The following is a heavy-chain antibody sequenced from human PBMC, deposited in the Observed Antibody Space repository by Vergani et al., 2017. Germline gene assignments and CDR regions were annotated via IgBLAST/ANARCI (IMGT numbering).Heavy chain of an antibody. CDR1: GFSVSSSGVG. Sequence: QITLKESGPTLVKPTQTLTLTCTVSGFSVSSSGVGVAWIRQPPGKALECLAIIYWNDDKCYSPYLMGRLTIAKDTSRNQVVLTMTNMDPEDTATYYCAHRDIVDDNYECFDYWGPGTLVTVSS. CDR3: AHRDIVDDNYECFDY. J-gene: IGHJ4*02. CDR2: IYWNDDK. V-gene: IGHV2-5*01. D-gene: IGHD4-11*01.